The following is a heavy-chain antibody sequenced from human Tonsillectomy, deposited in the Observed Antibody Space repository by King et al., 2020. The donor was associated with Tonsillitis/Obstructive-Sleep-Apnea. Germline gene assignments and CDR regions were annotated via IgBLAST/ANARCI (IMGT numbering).Heavy chain of an antibody. CDR1: GFTFSTYG. Sequence: VQLVEAGGGVVQPGRSLRLSCAASGFTFSTYGMHWVRQAPGKGLEWVAVIWYDGSNKYYADSVKGRFTISRDNSKNTLHLQMNRLRAEDTAVYYCVSALSHRMGYCGYDLIYYYDGMDVWGQGTPVTVSS. CDR3: VSALSHRMGYCGYDLIYYYDGMDV. V-gene: IGHV3-33*01. J-gene: IGHJ6*02. D-gene: IGHD5-12*01. CDR2: IWYDGSNK.